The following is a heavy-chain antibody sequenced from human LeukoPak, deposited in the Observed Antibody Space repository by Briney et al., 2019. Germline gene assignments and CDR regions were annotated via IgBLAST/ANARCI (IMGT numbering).Heavy chain of an antibody. J-gene: IGHJ5*02. D-gene: IGHD5-18*01. CDR2: INHSGST. Sequence: SETLSLTCAVYGGSLSDNYWSWIRQPPGKGLEWIGEINHSGSTNYNPSLKSRVTISVDTSKNQFSLKLSSVTAADTAVYYCARGQQLWSNWFDPWGQGTLVTVSS. CDR3: ARGQQLWSNWFDP. CDR1: GGSLSDNY. V-gene: IGHV4-34*01.